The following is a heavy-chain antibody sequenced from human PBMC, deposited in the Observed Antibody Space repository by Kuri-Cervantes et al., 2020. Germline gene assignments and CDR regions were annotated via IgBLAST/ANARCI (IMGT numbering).Heavy chain of an antibody. CDR2: IYYSGST. CDR3: ARVQASYYYYYYMDV. CDR1: GGSISSYY. J-gene: IGHJ6*03. D-gene: IGHD4-11*01. Sequence: SETLSLTCTVSGGSISSYYWSWIRQPPGKGLEWIGYIYYSGSTNCNPSLKSRVTISADTSKNQFSLKLSSVTAADTAVYYCARVQASYYYYYYMDVWGKGTTVTVSS. V-gene: IGHV4-59*01.